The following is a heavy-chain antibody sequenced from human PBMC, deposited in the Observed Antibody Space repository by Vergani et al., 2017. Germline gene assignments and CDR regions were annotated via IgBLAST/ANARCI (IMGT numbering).Heavy chain of an antibody. CDR2: MYHSGST. Sequence: QVRLQESGPGLVKPSETLSLTCSVTGGSMSGYYWSWIRQPPGKELEWIGYMYHSGSTNYNPSLETRVTISGDTSKNQFSLKLNSVTAADAAVYYCGRVADFYGLGGRLLDLSGQGFLITVSS. CDR3: GRVADFYGLGGRLLDL. J-gene: IGHJ5*02. V-gene: IGHV4-59*01. D-gene: IGHD3-10*01. CDR1: GGSMSGYY.